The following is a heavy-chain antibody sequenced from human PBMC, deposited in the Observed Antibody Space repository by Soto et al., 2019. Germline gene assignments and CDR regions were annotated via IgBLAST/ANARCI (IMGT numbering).Heavy chain of an antibody. V-gene: IGHV3-30*18. CDR1: EFTFSSYG. Sequence: QVQLVESGGGVVQPGRSLTLSCAASEFTFSSYGIHWVRQAPGKGLEWVAVISYDGSKKQYADSVKGRFTISRDNSKNTLHLQMNSLRAEDTAVYYCAKDTYYHDTTGYYVFDYWGQSTLVTVSS. J-gene: IGHJ4*02. D-gene: IGHD3-22*01. CDR2: ISYDGSKK. CDR3: AKDTYYHDTTGYYVFDY.